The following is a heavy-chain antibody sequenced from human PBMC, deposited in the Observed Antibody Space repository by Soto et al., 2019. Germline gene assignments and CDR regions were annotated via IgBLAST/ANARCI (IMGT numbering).Heavy chain of an antibody. Sequence: QVQLVESGGGGVQPGRSLRLSCAASGFSFSHYGIHWVRQAPGRGLEWVAVISYAGNNRYYLDSVKGRFTISRENPKNTLFLQMNSLRGEVTAVYYCAKERDNTGYRLDYWRQGTRVTVS. J-gene: IGHJ4*02. V-gene: IGHV3-30*18. CDR1: GFSFSHYG. CDR2: ISYAGNNR. CDR3: AKERDNTGYRLDY. D-gene: IGHD3-22*01.